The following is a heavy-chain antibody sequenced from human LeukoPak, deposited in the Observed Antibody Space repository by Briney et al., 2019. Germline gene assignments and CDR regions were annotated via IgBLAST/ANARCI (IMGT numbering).Heavy chain of an antibody. J-gene: IGHJ4*02. CDR1: GGSFSGYY. D-gene: IGHD4-11*01. V-gene: IGHV4-34*01. CDR3: ARRTTVTIPFGY. CDR2: INHSGST. Sequence: SETLSLTCAVYGGSFSGYYWSWIRQPPGKGLEWIGEINHSGSTNYNPSLKSRVTISVDKSKNQFSLKLSSVTAADTAVYYCARRTTVTIPFGYWGQGTLVTVSS.